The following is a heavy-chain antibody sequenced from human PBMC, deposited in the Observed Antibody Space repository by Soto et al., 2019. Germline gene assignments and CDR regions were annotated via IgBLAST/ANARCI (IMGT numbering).Heavy chain of an antibody. CDR1: GYGFSGYS. Sequence: GGSLRLSCVGSGYGFSGYSMHWVPQAPRKWLGWVASIQHDASNIHYADFVKGRFTISRDNSKNTLYLQMDDLTVEDTAVYYCLRVAWRYSFGNGMDDWGQGTTVTVS. V-gene: IGHV3-30*01. CDR2: IQHDASNI. D-gene: IGHD5-18*01. J-gene: IGHJ6*02. CDR3: LRVAWRYSFGNGMDD.